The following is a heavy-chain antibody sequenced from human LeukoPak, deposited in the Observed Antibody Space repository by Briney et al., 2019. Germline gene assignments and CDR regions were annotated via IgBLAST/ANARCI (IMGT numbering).Heavy chain of an antibody. CDR2: INSGGTT. D-gene: IGHD3-9*01. Sequence: GGSLRLSRAASGFTVSSTFMSWVRQPPGKGLEWVSVINSGGTTYYADSVKGRFTISRDNSKNTLYLEMSSLRAEDTAVYYCARGPGILTGFFDYWGQGTLVTVSS. J-gene: IGHJ4*02. CDR1: GFTVSSTF. CDR3: ARGPGILTGFFDY. V-gene: IGHV3-53*01.